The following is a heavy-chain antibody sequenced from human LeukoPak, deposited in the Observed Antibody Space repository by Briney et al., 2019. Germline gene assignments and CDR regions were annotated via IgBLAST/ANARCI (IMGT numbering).Heavy chain of an antibody. CDR2: VSDSGST. D-gene: IGHD3-22*01. Sequence: SETLSLTCTVSGGSINSYHWSWIRQSPEKGLEWIGYVSDSGSTNYNPSLKSRVIISLDTSKSRFSLKLSSVTAADTAVYYCARLDMIVVGDIMDVWGQGATIIVSS. J-gene: IGHJ6*02. CDR1: GGSINSYH. CDR3: ARLDMIVVGDIMDV. V-gene: IGHV4-59*08.